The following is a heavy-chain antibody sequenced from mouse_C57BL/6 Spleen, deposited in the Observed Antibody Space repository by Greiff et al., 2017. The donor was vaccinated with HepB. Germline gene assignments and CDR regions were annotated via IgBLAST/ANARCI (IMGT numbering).Heavy chain of an antibody. CDR2: ISSGGDYI. Sequence: EVMLVESGEGLVKPGGSLKLSCAASGFTFSSYAMSWVRQTPEKRLEWVAYISSGGDYIYYADTVKGRFTISRDNARNTLYLQMSSRKSEDTAMYYFTRDRDGSSRHEWRFAYWGQGTLVTVSA. CDR3: TRDRDGSSRHEWRFAY. J-gene: IGHJ3*01. D-gene: IGHD1-1*01. V-gene: IGHV5-9-1*02. CDR1: GFTFSSYA.